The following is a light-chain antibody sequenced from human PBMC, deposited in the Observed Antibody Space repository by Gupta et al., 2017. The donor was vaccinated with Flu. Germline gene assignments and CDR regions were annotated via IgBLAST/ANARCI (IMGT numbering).Light chain of an antibody. CDR3: QQYISSPLT. J-gene: IGKJ3*01. V-gene: IGKV4-1*01. CDR1: QSGLDSSNNRNC. Sequence: SLGERATINCKSSQSGLDSSNNRNCLGWFQQRPGQAPKLLIYGASARAPGVPDRFTGSGSETDFTLTISSLQTEDVAVYYCQQYISSPLTFGPGTXVEIK. CDR2: GAS.